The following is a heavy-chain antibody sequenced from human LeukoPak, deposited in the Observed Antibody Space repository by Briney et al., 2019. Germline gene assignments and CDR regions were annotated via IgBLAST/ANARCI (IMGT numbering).Heavy chain of an antibody. CDR3: ARSQHYDYVWGSHDY. CDR2: ISYDGSNK. J-gene: IGHJ4*02. CDR1: GFIFSSYA. Sequence: PGGSLRLSCAASGFIFSSYAISWVRQAPGKGLVWVAVISYDGSNKYYADSVKGRFTISRDNSKNTLYLQMNSLRAEDTAVYYCARSQHYDYVWGSHDYWGQGTLVTVSS. V-gene: IGHV3-30-3*01. D-gene: IGHD3-16*01.